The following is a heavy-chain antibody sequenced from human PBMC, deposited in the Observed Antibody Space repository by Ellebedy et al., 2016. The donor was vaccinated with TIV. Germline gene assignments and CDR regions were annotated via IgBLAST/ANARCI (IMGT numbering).Heavy chain of an antibody. J-gene: IGHJ4*02. CDR2: IYPGDSIT. Sequence: GESLKISCKASGYIFTTYWIGWVRQMPGKGLEWMGIIYPGDSITSYSPSFQGQVTISADKSSSTAYLQWSGLKASDTATYYCARLVGSSGSHDYWGQGTLVTVSS. V-gene: IGHV5-51*01. D-gene: IGHD3-22*01. CDR3: ARLVGSSGSHDY. CDR1: GYIFTTYW.